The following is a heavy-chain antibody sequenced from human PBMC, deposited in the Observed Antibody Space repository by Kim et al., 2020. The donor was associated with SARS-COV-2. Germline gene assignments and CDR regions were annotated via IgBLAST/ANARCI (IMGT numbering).Heavy chain of an antibody. CDR1: GFTFSNAW. CDR3: TTGPIWFGELLLPPYYFDY. V-gene: IGHV3-15*01. Sequence: GGSLRLSCAASGFTFSNAWMSWVRQAPGKGLEWVGRIKSKTDGGTTDYAAPVKGRFTISRDDSKNTLYLQMNSLKTEDTAVYYCTTGPIWFGELLLPPYYFDYWGQGTLVTVSS. CDR2: IKSKTDGGTT. D-gene: IGHD3-10*01. J-gene: IGHJ4*02.